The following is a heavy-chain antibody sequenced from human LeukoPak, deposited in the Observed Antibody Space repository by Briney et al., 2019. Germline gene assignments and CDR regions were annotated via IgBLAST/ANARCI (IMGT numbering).Heavy chain of an antibody. CDR2: IRSKAYGGTT. V-gene: IGHV3-49*04. CDR3: TSFGYYSDAFDI. J-gene: IGHJ3*02. Sequence: GGSLRLSCTASGFTFGDYAMSWVRQAPGKGLEWVGFIRSKAYGGTTEYAASVKGGFTISRDDSKSIAYLQMNSLKTEDTAVYYCTSFGYYSDAFDIWGQGTMVTVSS. CDR1: GFTFGDYA. D-gene: IGHD3-10*01.